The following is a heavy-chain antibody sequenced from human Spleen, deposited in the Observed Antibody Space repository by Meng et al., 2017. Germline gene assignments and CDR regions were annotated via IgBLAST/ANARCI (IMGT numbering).Heavy chain of an antibody. Sequence: GGSLRLSCVASGFTFSSYAMSWVRQAPGQGLEWISYISSSGSTIYYADSVEGRFTISRDSAKNSLYLRMSSLRAEDTAVYYCARDRYGGGMDVWGQGTTVTVSS. J-gene: IGHJ6*02. V-gene: IGHV3-48*03. CDR2: ISSSGSTI. CDR1: GFTFSSYA. D-gene: IGHD4-23*01. CDR3: ARDRYGGGMDV.